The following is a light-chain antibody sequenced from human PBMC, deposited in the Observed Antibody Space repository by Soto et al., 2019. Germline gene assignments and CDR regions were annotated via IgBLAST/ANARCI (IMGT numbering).Light chain of an antibody. J-gene: IGKJ4*01. CDR2: GAT. CDR3: QQYQRYPPS. Sequence: DIQMTQSPPSLSASVGDRVTITRRASEGINIYLAWFQQKPGKAPKSLIYGATSLQRGVPSRFSGSGGDTDFSLTISSLQPEDIATYYCQQYQRYPPSFGGGTKVDIK. CDR1: EGINIY. V-gene: IGKV1-16*01.